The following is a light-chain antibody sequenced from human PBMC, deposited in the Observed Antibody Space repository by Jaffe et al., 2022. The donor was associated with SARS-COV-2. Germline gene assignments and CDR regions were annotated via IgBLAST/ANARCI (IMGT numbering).Light chain of an antibody. CDR3: QSYDSSLSAWV. CDR1: SSNIGSGYE. V-gene: IGLV1-40*01. CDR2: GDS. J-gene: IGLJ3*02. Sequence: QSVLTQPPSVSGAPGQRVTISCTGNSSNIGSGYEVHWYQQLPGTAPKLLIFGDSSRPSGVPDRFSGSKSGTSASLAITGLLAEDEANYYCQSYDSSLSAWVLGGGTKLTVL.